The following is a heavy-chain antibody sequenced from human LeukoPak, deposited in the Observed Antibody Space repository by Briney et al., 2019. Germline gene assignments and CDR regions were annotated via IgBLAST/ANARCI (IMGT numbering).Heavy chain of an antibody. J-gene: IGHJ5*02. CDR2: INHSGST. D-gene: IGHD3-9*01. CDR3: ASCRYFDWLLSHNWFDP. CDR1: GGSFSGYY. V-gene: IGHV4-34*01. Sequence: SETLSLTCAVYGGSFSGYYWSWIRQPPGKGLEWIGEINHSGSTNYNPSLKSRVTISVDTSKNQFSLKLSSVTAADTAVYYCASCRYFDWLLSHNWFDPWGQGTLVTVSS.